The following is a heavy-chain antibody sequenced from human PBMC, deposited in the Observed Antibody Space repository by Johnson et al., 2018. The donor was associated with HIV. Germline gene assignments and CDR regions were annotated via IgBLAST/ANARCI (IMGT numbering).Heavy chain of an antibody. J-gene: IGHJ3*02. V-gene: IGHV3-33*06. Sequence: VQLVESGGGVVQPGRSLRLSCAASGFSFSRYGMHWVRQAPGKGLQWVAVIWFDGNNKYYTESVKGRFTISRDNSKNTLYLQMNSLRPEDTAVYYCVKDRGRPGIPAAFDIWGQGTMVTVSS. D-gene: IGHD3-10*01. CDR2: IWFDGNNK. CDR3: VKDRGRPGIPAAFDI. CDR1: GFSFSRYG.